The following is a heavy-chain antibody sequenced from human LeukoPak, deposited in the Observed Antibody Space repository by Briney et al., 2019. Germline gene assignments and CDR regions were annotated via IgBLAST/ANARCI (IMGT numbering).Heavy chain of an antibody. CDR3: ARERRSSWSDC. CDR2: IYYSGST. J-gene: IGHJ4*02. D-gene: IGHD6-13*01. V-gene: IGHV4-39*02. CDR1: GGSISSSSYC. Sequence: SETLSLTCTVSGGSISSSSYCWGWIRQPPGKGLEWIGSIYYSGSTYYNPSLKSRVTISVDTSKNQFSLKLSSVTAADTAVYYCARERRSSWSDCWGQGTLVTVSS.